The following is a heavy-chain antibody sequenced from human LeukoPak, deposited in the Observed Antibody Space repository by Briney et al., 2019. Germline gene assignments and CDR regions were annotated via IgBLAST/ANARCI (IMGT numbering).Heavy chain of an antibody. J-gene: IGHJ4*02. V-gene: IGHV3-21*04. Sequence: PGGSLGFSGAAPGSTFSGYSRNWVGQAPGRGLRWVSSISSSSSYIYYADSVKGRFTISRDNAKNSLYLQMNSLRAEVTALYYCAKDIWGNIVGATADYWGQGTLATVSS. D-gene: IGHD1-26*01. CDR1: GSTFSGYS. CDR2: ISSSSSYI. CDR3: AKDIWGNIVGATADY.